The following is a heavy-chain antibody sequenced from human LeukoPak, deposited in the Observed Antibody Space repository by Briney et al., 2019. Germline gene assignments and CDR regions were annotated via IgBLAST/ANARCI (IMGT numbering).Heavy chain of an antibody. D-gene: IGHD6-6*01. CDR1: GFTFSSYA. J-gene: IGHJ4*02. CDR3: ARPSRPSSTWSLDY. Sequence: PGGSLRLSCAASGFTFSSYAMSWVRQAPGKGLEWVSAISGSGGSTYYADSVKGRFTISRDNSKNTLYLQMNSLRAEDTAVYYCARPSRPSSTWSLDYWGQGTLVTVSS. CDR2: ISGSGGST. V-gene: IGHV3-23*01.